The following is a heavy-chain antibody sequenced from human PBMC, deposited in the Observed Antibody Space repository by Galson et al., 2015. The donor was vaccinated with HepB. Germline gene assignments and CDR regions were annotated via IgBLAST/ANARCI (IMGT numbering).Heavy chain of an antibody. V-gene: IGHV1-46*04. CDR2: INPSGGST. Sequence: SVKASCKASGYTFTSYYMHWVRQAPGQGLEWMGIINPSGGSTSYAQKLQGRVTMTRDTSTSTVYMELSSLRSEDTAVYYCATGTLTDDSKGHFNWFDPWGQGTLVTVSS. CDR3: ATGTLTDDSKGHFNWFDP. CDR1: GYTFTSYY. D-gene: IGHD2-21*02. J-gene: IGHJ5*02.